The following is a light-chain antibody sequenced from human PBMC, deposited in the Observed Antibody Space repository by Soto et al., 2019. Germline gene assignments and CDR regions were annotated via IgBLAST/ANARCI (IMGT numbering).Light chain of an antibody. CDR3: QQYNNWPRT. Sequence: EIVMTQSPATMSVSPGERATLSCRASQSVGSNLAWYQQKPGQAPRLLVYGASTRATGIPARFSGSGSGTEFTLTISSLQSEDFAVDYCQQYNNWPRTFGQGTKVDIK. J-gene: IGKJ1*01. V-gene: IGKV3-15*01. CDR2: GAS. CDR1: QSVGSN.